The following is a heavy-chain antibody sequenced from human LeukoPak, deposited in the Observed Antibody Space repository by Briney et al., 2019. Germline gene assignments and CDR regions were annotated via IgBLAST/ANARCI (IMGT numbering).Heavy chain of an antibody. CDR3: ARAPTPYFTYYMDV. Sequence: PGGSLRLSCAASGFSFSGFGMNWVRQAPGKGLEWISYIGSSGSAGGNIYYAVSVKCRFTVSRDNAKDSLFLQMNSLQDVDTAVYYCARAPTPYFTYYMDVWGKGTTVTVSS. D-gene: IGHD2-21*01. V-gene: IGHV3-48*02. J-gene: IGHJ6*03. CDR2: IGSSGSAGGNI. CDR1: GFSFSGFG.